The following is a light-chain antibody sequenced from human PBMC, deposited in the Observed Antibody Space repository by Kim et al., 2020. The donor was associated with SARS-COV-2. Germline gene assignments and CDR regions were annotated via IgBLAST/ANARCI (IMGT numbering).Light chain of an antibody. V-gene: IGLV1-40*01. CDR2: GNT. CDR3: QSYDTSLSHYV. CDR1: SSNVGSDYG. Sequence: QSALTQPPSMSGAPGQRVTISCTGSSSNVGSDYGVNWYQQFPGTAPKLLINGNTNRPSGVPDRFSGSKTGSSASLAITGLQAEDEADYYCQSYDTSLSHYVFGIGTKVTVL. J-gene: IGLJ1*01.